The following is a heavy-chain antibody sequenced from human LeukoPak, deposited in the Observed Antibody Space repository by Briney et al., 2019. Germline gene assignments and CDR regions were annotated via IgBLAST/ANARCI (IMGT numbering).Heavy chain of an antibody. V-gene: IGHV3-30-3*01. CDR1: GFTFSSYA. J-gene: IGHJ4*02. CDR3: ARDGTLLWFGELSYSFDY. CDR2: ISYDGSNK. D-gene: IGHD3-10*01. Sequence: PGGSLRLSCAASGFTFSSYAMHWVRQAPGKGLEWVAVISYDGSNKYYADSVKGRFTISRDNSKNTLYLQMNSLRAEDTAVYYCARDGTLLWFGELSYSFDYWGQGTLVTVSS.